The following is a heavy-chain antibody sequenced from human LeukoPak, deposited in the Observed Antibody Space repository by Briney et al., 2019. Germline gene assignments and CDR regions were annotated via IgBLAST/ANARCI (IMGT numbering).Heavy chain of an antibody. CDR1: GYSFTSYW. D-gene: IGHD5-24*01. V-gene: IGHV5-51*01. CDR2: IYPGDSDT. Sequence: GESLKISCKGSGYSFTSYWTGWVRQMPGKGLEWMAIIYPGDSDTRYSPSFQGQVTISADKSISTAYLQWSSLKASDTAMYYCASLGGALGYNYDYWGQGTLVTVSS. J-gene: IGHJ4*02. CDR3: ASLGGALGYNYDY.